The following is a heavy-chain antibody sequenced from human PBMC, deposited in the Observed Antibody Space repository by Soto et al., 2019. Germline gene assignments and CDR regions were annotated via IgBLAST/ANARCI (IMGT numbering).Heavy chain of an antibody. D-gene: IGHD1-1*01. Sequence: EVQLVESGGGLVQPGGSLRLSCAASGFTFSSYWMHWVRQAPGKGLVWVSRINSDGSSTSYADSVKGRFTNSRDNAKNTLYLQMNSLRAEDTAVYYCARVVRINWYCDLWGRGTLVTVSS. CDR1: GFTFSSYW. CDR3: ARVVRINWYCDL. V-gene: IGHV3-74*01. J-gene: IGHJ2*01. CDR2: INSDGSST.